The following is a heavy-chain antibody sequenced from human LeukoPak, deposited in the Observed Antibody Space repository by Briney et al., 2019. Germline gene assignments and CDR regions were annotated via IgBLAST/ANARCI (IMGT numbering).Heavy chain of an antibody. CDR1: GGSISSSSYY. CDR2: IYYSGST. J-gene: IGHJ4*02. CDR3: ARSTYDYVWGSYRTRNFDY. V-gene: IGHV4-39*01. D-gene: IGHD3-16*01. Sequence: SETLSLTCTVSGGSISSSSYYWGWIRQPPGKGLEWIGSIYYSGSTYYNPSLMSRVTISVDTSKNQFSLKLSSVTAADTAVYYCARSTYDYVWGSYRTRNFDYWGQGTLVTVSS.